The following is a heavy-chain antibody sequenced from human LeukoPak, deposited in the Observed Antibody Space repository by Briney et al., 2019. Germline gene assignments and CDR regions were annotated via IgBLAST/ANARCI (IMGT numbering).Heavy chain of an antibody. V-gene: IGHV4-61*02. CDR2: IYTSGSS. D-gene: IGHD3-3*01. CDR3: ARDLPDNYDFWSGYPRGAFDI. CDR1: GGSISSGSYY. Sequence: SETLSLTCTVSGGSISSGSYYWRWLRQPAGKGLEWLGRIYTSGSSNYNPSLKSRVTISVDTSKNQFSLKLSSVTAADTAVYYCARDLPDNYDFWSGYPRGAFDIWGQGTMVTVSS. J-gene: IGHJ3*02.